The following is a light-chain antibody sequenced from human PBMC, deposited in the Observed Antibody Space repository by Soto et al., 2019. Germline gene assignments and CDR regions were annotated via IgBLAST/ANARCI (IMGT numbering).Light chain of an antibody. CDR2: GAS. CDR1: QSVSSN. J-gene: IGKJ5*01. V-gene: IGKV3-15*01. CDR3: QQYNNWPRVT. Sequence: EIVMTQSPATLSVSPGERATLSCRASQSVSSNLAWYPQKPGQAPRLLIYGASTRATGIPARFSGSGSGTEFTLTISSLQSEDFAVYYCQQYNNWPRVTFGQGTRLEIK.